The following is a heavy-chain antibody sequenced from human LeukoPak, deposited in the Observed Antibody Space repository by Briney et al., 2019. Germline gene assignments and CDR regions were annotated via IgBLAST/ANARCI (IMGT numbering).Heavy chain of an antibody. Sequence: PSETLSLTCTVSGGSISSYYWSWIRQPPGKGLEWIGYFYYSGSTNYNPSLKSRVTISVDTSKNQFSLKLSSVTAADTAVYYCARQVVVPAADAFDIWGQGTLVTVSS. D-gene: IGHD2-2*01. V-gene: IGHV4-59*01. CDR2: FYYSGST. J-gene: IGHJ4*02. CDR1: GGSISSYY. CDR3: ARQVVVPAADAFDI.